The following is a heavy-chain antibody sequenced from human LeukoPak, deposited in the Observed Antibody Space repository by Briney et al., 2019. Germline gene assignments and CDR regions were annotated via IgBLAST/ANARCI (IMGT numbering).Heavy chain of an antibody. Sequence: PSETLSLTCAVSGGSISSYYWSWIRQPAGKGLEWIGRIYTSGSTNYNPSLKSRVTMSVDTSKNQFSLKLSSVTAADTAVYYCARTSQYYYDSSGYYFFDYWGLGTLVTVSS. J-gene: IGHJ4*02. CDR1: GGSISSYY. V-gene: IGHV4-4*07. D-gene: IGHD3-22*01. CDR2: IYTSGST. CDR3: ARTSQYYYDSSGYYFFDY.